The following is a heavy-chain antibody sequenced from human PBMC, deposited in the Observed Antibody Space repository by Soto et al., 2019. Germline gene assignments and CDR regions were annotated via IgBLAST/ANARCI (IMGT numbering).Heavy chain of an antibody. J-gene: IGHJ6*02. Sequence: ASVKVSCKASGYTFTGYAMHWVRQAPGQRLEWMGWINADSGGTKYSQKFQGRVTMTRDTSISTAYMELSRLRSDDTAVYYCARGSPYCGPDCSKTHYYYGMDVWGQGTSVTVSS. V-gene: IGHV1-2*02. CDR1: GYTFTGYA. CDR2: INADSGGT. CDR3: ARGSPYCGPDCSKTHYYYGMDV. D-gene: IGHD2-21*02.